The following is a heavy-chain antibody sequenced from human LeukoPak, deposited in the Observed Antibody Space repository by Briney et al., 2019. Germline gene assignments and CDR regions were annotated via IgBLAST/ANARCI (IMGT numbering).Heavy chain of an antibody. V-gene: IGHV1-69*05. CDR1: GGDLSRYG. D-gene: IGHD6-13*01. CDR3: VRDRIPAAPSYSYFYMDV. J-gene: IGHJ6*03. CDR2: IIPIFGTK. Sequence: SVKVSCKASGGDLSRYGISWVRLAAGQGLEWMGGIIPIFGTKNYAQRFQGRVTITTDESTSAVYMELSSLRSEDTAVYYCVRDRIPAAPSYSYFYMDVWGKGTTVTVSS.